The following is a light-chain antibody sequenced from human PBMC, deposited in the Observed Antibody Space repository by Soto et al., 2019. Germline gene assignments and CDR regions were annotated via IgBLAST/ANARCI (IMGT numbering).Light chain of an antibody. Sequence: EIVMTQSPATLSVSPGERATLSCRASQSLRSNLAWYQHKPGQAPRLLIFGASSRATGVPARFSCSGSGTEFTLTISSLQSEDVAVYYCQQYNTWPPFTFGQGTKLEIK. CDR3: QQYNTWPPFT. CDR2: GAS. J-gene: IGKJ2*01. V-gene: IGKV3-15*01. CDR1: QSLRSN.